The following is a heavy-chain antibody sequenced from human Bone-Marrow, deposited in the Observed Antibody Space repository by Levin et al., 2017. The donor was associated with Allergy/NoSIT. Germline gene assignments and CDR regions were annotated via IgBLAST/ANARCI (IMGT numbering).Heavy chain of an antibody. CDR2: IKSKNDDGTT. CDR1: GFTFSNAW. Sequence: GESLKISCAASGFTFSNAWMSWVRQAPGKGLEWVGRIKSKNDDGTTDYAAPVKGRFIISRDDSKNTLYLQVNSLKTEDTAVYYCTTAVYCSSTSCRQFDYWGQGTLVTVSS. J-gene: IGHJ4*02. CDR3: TTAVYCSSTSCRQFDY. V-gene: IGHV3-15*01. D-gene: IGHD2-2*01.